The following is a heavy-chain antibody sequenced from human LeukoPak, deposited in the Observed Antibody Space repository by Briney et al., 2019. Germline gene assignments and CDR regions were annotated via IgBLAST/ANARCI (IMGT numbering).Heavy chain of an antibody. D-gene: IGHD3-10*01. Sequence: PSETLSLTCTVSGGSISSYYWSWIRQPPGKGLEWIGYIYYSGSTNYNPSLKSRVTISVDTSKNQFSLKLSSVTAADTAVYYCARERRDYYGSGSRIWGIDYWGQGTLVTVSS. J-gene: IGHJ4*02. CDR2: IYYSGST. V-gene: IGHV4-59*12. CDR3: ARERRDYYGSGSRIWGIDY. CDR1: GGSISSYY.